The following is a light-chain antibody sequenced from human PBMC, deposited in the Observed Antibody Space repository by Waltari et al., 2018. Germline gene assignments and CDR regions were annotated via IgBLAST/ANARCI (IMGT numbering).Light chain of an antibody. CDR3: AAWDTSRTALFV. V-gene: IGLV1-47*01. Sequence: QSVLTQPPSASGTPGQRVTISCSGSSANIGRNYVYWYQQLPGTAPRLLIYRDDKRPSGVSDRFSGSKSGTSASLTISGLRSDDDAEYYCAAWDTSRTALFVFGSGTMVTVL. CDR2: RDD. CDR1: SANIGRNY. J-gene: IGLJ1*01.